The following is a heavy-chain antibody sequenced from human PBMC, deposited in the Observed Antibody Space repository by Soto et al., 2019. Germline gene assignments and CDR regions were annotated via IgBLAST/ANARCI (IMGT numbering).Heavy chain of an antibody. V-gene: IGHV1-3*05. J-gene: IGHJ4*02. Sequence: QVKLVQSGAEEKKPGASVKVSCKASGYTFTSYAMHWVRQAPGQRLEWMGWINAGNGNTKYSQKFQGRVTITRDTSASTAYMELISLRAEGTAVYYCARSIVVVTALDYWGQGTLVTVSS. D-gene: IGHD2-21*02. CDR3: ARSIVVVTALDY. CDR2: INAGNGNT. CDR1: GYTFTSYA.